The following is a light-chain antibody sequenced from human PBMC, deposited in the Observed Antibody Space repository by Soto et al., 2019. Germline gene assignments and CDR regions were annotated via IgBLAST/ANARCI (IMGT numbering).Light chain of an antibody. J-gene: IGKJ4*01. CDR2: GAS. Sequence: DIQMTQSPSSLSASVGDRVTITCRASQTITRYLNWYQQKPGKAPKLLIYGASSLQSGVPSGFSGSGSGTDFTLTISSLQPEDFATYYCQQANSFPLTFGGGTKVDIK. CDR1: QTITRY. V-gene: IGKV1-39*01. CDR3: QQANSFPLT.